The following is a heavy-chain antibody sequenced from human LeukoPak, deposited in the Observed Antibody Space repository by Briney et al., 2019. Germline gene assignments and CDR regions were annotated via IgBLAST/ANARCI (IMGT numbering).Heavy chain of an antibody. Sequence: GGSLRLSCAASGFTFSSYGMHWVRQAPGKGLEWVAVIWYDGSNKYYADSVKGRFTISRDNSKNTLYLQMNSLRAEDTAVYYCARGVSYDFWSGYYRPYYYYGMDVWGQGTTVTVSS. V-gene: IGHV3-33*01. CDR1: GFTFSSYG. J-gene: IGHJ6*02. CDR3: ARGVSYDFWSGYYRPYYYYGMDV. CDR2: IWYDGSNK. D-gene: IGHD3-3*01.